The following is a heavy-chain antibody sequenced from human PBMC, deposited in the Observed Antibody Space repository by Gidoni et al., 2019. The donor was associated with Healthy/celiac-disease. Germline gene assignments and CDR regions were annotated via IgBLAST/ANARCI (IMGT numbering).Heavy chain of an antibody. CDR1: GCSLSNARMG. CDR2: IFSNDEK. Sequence: QVTWKESGPVLVKPTETLTRTCTGSGCSLSNARMGVSWIRQPPGKALEWLSHIFSNDEKSYSTSLKSMLTISKDTSKSQVVLTMTNMDPVDTATYSCARILAGYTRYFDLWGRGTLVTVSS. D-gene: IGHD5-12*01. J-gene: IGHJ2*01. V-gene: IGHV2-26*01. CDR3: ARILAGYTRYFDL.